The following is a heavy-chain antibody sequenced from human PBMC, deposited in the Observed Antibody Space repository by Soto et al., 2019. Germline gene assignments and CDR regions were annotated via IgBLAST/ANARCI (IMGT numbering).Heavy chain of an antibody. CDR1: GGSISSSSYY. D-gene: IGHD2-8*01. Sequence: SETLSLTCSVSGGSISSSSYYWGWIRQPPGKGLEWIGSIYYSGSTYYNPSLKSRVTISVDTSKNQFSLKLSSVTAADTAVYYCARHSSVLMVYAAWFDPWGQGTLVTVSS. V-gene: IGHV4-39*01. J-gene: IGHJ5*02. CDR2: IYYSGST. CDR3: ARHSSVLMVYAAWFDP.